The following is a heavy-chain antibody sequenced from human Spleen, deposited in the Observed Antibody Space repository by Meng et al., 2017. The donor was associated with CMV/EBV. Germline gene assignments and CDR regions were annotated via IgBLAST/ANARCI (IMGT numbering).Heavy chain of an antibody. V-gene: IGHV1-69*05. CDR2: IIPIFGTA. D-gene: IGHD2-2*01. J-gene: IGHJ6*02. CDR3: ARDLVPPYYGMDV. CDR1: GFSFSDYG. Sequence: GGSLRLSCSASGFSFSDYGIHWVRQAPGQGLEWMGGIIPIFGTANYAQKFQGRVTITTDESTSTAYMELSSLRSEDTAVYYCARDLVPPYYGMDVWGQGTTVTVSS.